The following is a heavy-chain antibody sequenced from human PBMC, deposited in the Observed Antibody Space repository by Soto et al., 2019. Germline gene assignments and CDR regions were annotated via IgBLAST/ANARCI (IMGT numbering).Heavy chain of an antibody. CDR1: GFTFSSYG. J-gene: IGHJ6*03. V-gene: IGHV3-30*18. CDR2: ISYDGSNK. D-gene: IGHD6-13*01. Sequence: PGGSLRLSCAASGFTFSSYGMHWVRQAPGKGLEWVAVISYDGSNKYYADSVKGRFTISRDNSKNTLYLQMNSLRAEDTAVYYCAKGGQQLVDYYYYMDVWGKGTTVTVSS. CDR3: AKGGQQLVDYYYYMDV.